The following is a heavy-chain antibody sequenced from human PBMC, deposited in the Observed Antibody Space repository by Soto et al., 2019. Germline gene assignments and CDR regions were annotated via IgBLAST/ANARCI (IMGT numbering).Heavy chain of an antibody. CDR2: INSDGRST. CDR1: GFTFSSYW. J-gene: IGHJ4*02. D-gene: IGHD2-15*01. Sequence: EVQLVESGGGLVQPGGSLRLSCAASGFTFSSYWMHWVRQAPGKGLVWVSRINSDGRSTSYADSVKGRFTISRDNAKNTLYLQMNSLRAEDTAVYYCARDLVVGGYCSGGSCYHSGGDYWGQGTLVTVSS. V-gene: IGHV3-74*01. CDR3: ARDLVVGGYCSGGSCYHSGGDY.